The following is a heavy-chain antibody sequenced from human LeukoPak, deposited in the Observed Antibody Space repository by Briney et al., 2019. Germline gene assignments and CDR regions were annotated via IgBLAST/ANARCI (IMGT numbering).Heavy chain of an antibody. CDR2: INPLNGHT. Sequence: ASVKVSCKASGYTFTNYGISWVRQAPGQGLEWMGWINPLNGHTNYAQKFQGRVTMTRNTSISTAYMELSSLRSEDTAVYYCAREVDILTVTYAFDIWGQGTMVTVSS. CDR1: GYTFTNYG. V-gene: IGHV1-8*01. CDR3: AREVDILTVTYAFDI. D-gene: IGHD3-9*01. J-gene: IGHJ3*02.